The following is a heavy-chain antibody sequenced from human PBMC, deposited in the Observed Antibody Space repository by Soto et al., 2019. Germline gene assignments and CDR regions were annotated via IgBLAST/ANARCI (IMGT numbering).Heavy chain of an antibody. J-gene: IGHJ6*02. CDR1: GGTFSSYA. V-gene: IGHV1-69*05. Sequence: SVKVSCKASGGTFSSYAISWVRQAPGQGLEWMGGIIPIFGTAKYAQTLQGRVSMSTDTSTNTAYMELRSLRSDDTAMYYCARGGYYDSSGSRNYHYYGMNVWGQGTTVTVSS. D-gene: IGHD3-22*01. CDR2: IIPIFGTA. CDR3: ARGGYYDSSGSRNYHYYGMNV.